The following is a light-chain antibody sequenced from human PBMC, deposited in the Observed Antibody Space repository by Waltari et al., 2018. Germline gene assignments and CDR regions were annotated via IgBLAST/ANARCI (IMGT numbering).Light chain of an antibody. Sequence: QSVLTQPPSVSGDPGQRVTISCTGSSSNIGGYDVSWYQQLPGTAPKLLIYENNKRPSGVSDRFSGSKSGTSASLTITGLQSADEAEYYCETWDNSLKGPVFGGGTRLTVL. CDR2: ENN. J-gene: IGLJ2*01. V-gene: IGLV1-51*02. CDR3: ETWDNSLKGPV. CDR1: SSNIGGYD.